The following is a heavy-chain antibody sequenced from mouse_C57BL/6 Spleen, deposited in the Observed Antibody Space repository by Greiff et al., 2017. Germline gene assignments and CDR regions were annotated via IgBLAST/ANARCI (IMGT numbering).Heavy chain of an antibody. V-gene: IGHV1-39*01. D-gene: IGHD2-5*01. CDR3: ARRIYSNYVGYAMDY. Sequence: VQLQQSGPELVKPGASVKISCKASGYSFTDYNMNWVKQSNGKSLEWIGVINPNYGTTSYNQKFKGKATLTVDQSSSTAYMQLNSLTSEDSAVYNCARRIYSNYVGYAMDYTGHGTSVTVSS. CDR1: GYSFTDYN. J-gene: IGHJ4*01. CDR2: INPNYGTT.